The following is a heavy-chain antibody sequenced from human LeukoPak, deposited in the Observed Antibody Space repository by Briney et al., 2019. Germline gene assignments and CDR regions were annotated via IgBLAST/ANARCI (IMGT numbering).Heavy chain of an antibody. D-gene: IGHD6-19*01. J-gene: IGHJ4*02. CDR2: IWYDGSNK. CDR1: GFTFSSYG. Sequence: GGSLRLSCAASGFTFSSYGMHWVRQAPGKGLEWVAVIWYDGSNKYYADSVKGRFTISRDSSKNTLYLQMNSLRAEDTAVYYCARVWSSSGWYSPFDYWGQGTLVTVSS. CDR3: ARVWSSSGWYSPFDY. V-gene: IGHV3-33*01.